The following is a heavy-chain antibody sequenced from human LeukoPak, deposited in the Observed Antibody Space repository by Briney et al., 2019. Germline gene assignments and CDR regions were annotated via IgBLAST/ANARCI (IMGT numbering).Heavy chain of an antibody. CDR2: INPNSGGT. V-gene: IGHV1-2*06. CDR1: GYTFTDYY. Sequence: ASVKASCKASGYTFTDYYIHWVRQAPGQGLEWMGRINPNSGGTNYAQKFQGRVTMTRDSSISTAYMELTRLTSDDTAVYYCARDLTRSGITSSTGGYWGQGTLVTVSS. D-gene: IGHD1-20*01. J-gene: IGHJ4*02. CDR3: ARDLTRSGITSSTGGY.